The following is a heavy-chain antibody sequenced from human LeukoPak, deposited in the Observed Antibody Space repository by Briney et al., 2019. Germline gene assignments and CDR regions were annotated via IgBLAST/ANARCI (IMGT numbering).Heavy chain of an antibody. D-gene: IGHD6-6*01. CDR1: GFTFTSYG. CDR2: ISAYNGVT. Sequence: GGSLRLSCAASGFTFTSYGISWVRQAPGQGLEWMGWISAYNGVTNYAQKLRGRVTMTTETSTSTAYMELRSLRSDDTAVYYCARDGGSSLADDYWGQGTLVTVSS. V-gene: IGHV1-18*01. CDR3: ARDGGSSLADDY. J-gene: IGHJ4*02.